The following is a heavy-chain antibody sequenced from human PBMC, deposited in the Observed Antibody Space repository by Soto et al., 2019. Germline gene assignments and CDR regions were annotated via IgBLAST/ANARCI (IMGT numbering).Heavy chain of an antibody. V-gene: IGHV1-18*01. J-gene: IGHJ4*02. CDR2: ISAYNGNT. Sequence: QVQLVQSGAEVKKPGASVKVSCKASGYTFTSYGISWVRQAPGQGLEWMGWISAYNGNTNYAQKLQGRVTMTPDTSTSTASMELRSMRSDDTAVYYWARDLGVGATVDYWGQGTLVTVSS. CDR1: GYTFTSYG. CDR3: ARDLGVGATVDY. D-gene: IGHD1-26*01.